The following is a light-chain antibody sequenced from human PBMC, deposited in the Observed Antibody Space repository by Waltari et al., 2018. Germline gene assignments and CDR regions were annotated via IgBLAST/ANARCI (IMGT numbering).Light chain of an antibody. J-gene: IGLJ1*01. V-gene: IGLV1-40*01. Sequence: QSVLTQPPSVSGAPGQRVTIPCTGSSSNIGGGYEVHWYQQLPRTATKLRIYSNFKRPSGVPDRFSGSKSGTSAFLAISGLQAEDEADYYCQSYDSSLRDVFGTGTKVTVL. CDR1: SSNIGGGYE. CDR3: QSYDSSLRDV. CDR2: SNF.